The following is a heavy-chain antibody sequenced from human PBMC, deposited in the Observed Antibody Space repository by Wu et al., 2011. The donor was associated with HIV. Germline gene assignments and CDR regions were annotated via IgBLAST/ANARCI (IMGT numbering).Heavy chain of an antibody. CDR3: ARVVRVNSEILTRPL. CDR1: GYTFSSYD. J-gene: IGHJ4*02. Sequence: QVQLVQSGAEVKKPGASVKVSCKASGYTFSSYDINWVRQATGQGLEWMGWMHPNSGNTGYAQKFQDRVTMTRNTSISTAYMELSNLRSEDTAVYYCARVVRVNSEILTRPLWGQGTLVTVSS. D-gene: IGHD4-23*01. V-gene: IGHV1-8*02. CDR2: MHPNSGNT.